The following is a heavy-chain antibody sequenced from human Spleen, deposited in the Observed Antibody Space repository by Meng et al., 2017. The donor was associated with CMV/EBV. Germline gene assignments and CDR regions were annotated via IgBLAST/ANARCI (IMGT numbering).Heavy chain of an antibody. CDR2: ISAYNGDT. D-gene: IGHD6-13*01. J-gene: IGHJ5*02. CDR1: GYTFTNYA. CDR3: ARDSDPIIAAAGIWSNWFDP. Sequence: ASVKVSCKASGYTFTNYAFSWVRQAPGQGLEWMGWISAYNGDTMVANLQGRVTMTRDTSTSTAYTELSRLRSDDTAVYYCARDSDPIIAAAGIWSNWFDPWGQGTLVTVSS. V-gene: IGHV1-18*01.